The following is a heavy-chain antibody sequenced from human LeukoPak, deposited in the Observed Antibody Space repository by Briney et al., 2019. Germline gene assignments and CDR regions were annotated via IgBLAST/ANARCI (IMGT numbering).Heavy chain of an antibody. CDR3: ARDVGDP. Sequence: SSETLSLTCTVSGGSISSSSYYWGWIRQPPGKGLEWIGSIYYSGSTYYNPSLKSRVTISVDTSKNQFSLKLSSVTAADTAVYYCARDVGDPWGQGTLVTVSS. CDR1: GGSISSSSYY. CDR2: IYYSGST. V-gene: IGHV4-39*07. D-gene: IGHD3-10*01. J-gene: IGHJ5*02.